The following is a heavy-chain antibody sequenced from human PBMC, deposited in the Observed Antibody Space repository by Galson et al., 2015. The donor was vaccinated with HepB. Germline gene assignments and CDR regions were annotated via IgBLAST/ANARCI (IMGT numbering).Heavy chain of an antibody. J-gene: IGHJ3*02. D-gene: IGHD2-8*01. CDR3: ATGGLMYAFDI. CDR1: GLTFSSYW. V-gene: IGHV3-7*01. CDR2: IKPDGTET. Sequence: SLRLSCAVSGLTFSSYWMNWLRQAPGTGLECVASIKPDGTETQYVDPVKGRFTISRDNAKNSLYLQMNSLTVEDTAVYYCATGGLMYAFDIWGRGTKVTVSS.